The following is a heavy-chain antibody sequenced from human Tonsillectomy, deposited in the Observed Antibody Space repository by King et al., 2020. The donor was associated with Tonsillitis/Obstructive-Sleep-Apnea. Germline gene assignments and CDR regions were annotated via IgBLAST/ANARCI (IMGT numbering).Heavy chain of an antibody. V-gene: IGHV4-61*01. CDR1: GGSVSSGSYY. CDR2: LYYSGRT. J-gene: IGHJ4*02. Sequence: VPLQESGPGLVKPSETLSLTCTVSGGSVSSGSYYWSWIRQPPGKGLEWIGYLYYSGRTHYNPSLKSRVTISVDTSKTKFALKLSSGTAADTAVYYCARLTPYCSSTSCYTPILDYWGQGTLVTVSS. D-gene: IGHD2-2*02. CDR3: ARLTPYCSSTSCYTPILDY.